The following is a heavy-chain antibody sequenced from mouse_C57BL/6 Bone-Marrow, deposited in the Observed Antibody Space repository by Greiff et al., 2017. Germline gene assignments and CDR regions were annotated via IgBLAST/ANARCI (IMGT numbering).Heavy chain of an antibody. J-gene: IGHJ1*03. CDR3: ARDYGDSYWYFDV. Sequence: QVQLQQSGRELVKPGASVKLSCKASGYTFTSYDINWVKQRPGQGLEWIGWIYPRDGSTKYNEKFKGKATLTVDTSSSTAYLELHSLTSEDYAVYFCARDYGDSYWYFDVWGTGTTVTVSS. D-gene: IGHD1-1*01. CDR2: IYPRDGST. CDR1: GYTFTSYD. V-gene: IGHV1-85*01.